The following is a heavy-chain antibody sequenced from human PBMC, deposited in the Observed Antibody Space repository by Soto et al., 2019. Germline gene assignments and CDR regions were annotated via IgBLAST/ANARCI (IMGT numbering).Heavy chain of an antibody. J-gene: IGHJ6*02. CDR2: IYYSGST. V-gene: IGHV4-39*01. CDR1: CGNIGNSGYY. Sequence: PFVIHPHPTTVSCGNIGNSGYYRGMKHQTPVKGLEWIGSIYYSGSTYYNPSLKSRVTISVDTSKNQFSLKLSSVTAADTAVYYCARYQLPPLYYYYGMDVWGQGTTVTVS. D-gene: IGHD2-2*01. CDR3: ARYQLPPLYYYYGMDV.